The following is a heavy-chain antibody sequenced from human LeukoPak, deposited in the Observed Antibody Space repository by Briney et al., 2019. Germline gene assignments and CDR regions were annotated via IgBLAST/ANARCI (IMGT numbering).Heavy chain of an antibody. D-gene: IGHD5-12*01. Sequence: PSETLSLTCAVYGGSFSGYYWSWIRQPPGKGLEWIGEINHSGSTNYNPSLKSRVTISVDTSKNQFSLKLSSVTAADTAVYYCARGPRGYSGYGLLRFDYWGQGTLVSVSS. CDR2: INHSGST. CDR3: ARGPRGYSGYGLLRFDY. CDR1: GGSFSGYY. J-gene: IGHJ4*02. V-gene: IGHV4-34*01.